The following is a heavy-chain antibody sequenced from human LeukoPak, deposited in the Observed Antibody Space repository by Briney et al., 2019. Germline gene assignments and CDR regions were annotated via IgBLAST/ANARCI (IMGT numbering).Heavy chain of an antibody. D-gene: IGHD3-22*01. Sequence: ETLSLTCTVSGASISSYYWSWIRQPPGKGLEWVGRIKSKTDGGTTDYAAPVKGRFTISRDDSKNTLYLQMNSLKTEDTAVYYCTTDHYDSSGALDYWGQGTLVTVSS. CDR3: TTDHYDSSGALDY. V-gene: IGHV3-15*01. CDR1: GASISSYY. J-gene: IGHJ4*02. CDR2: IKSKTDGGTT.